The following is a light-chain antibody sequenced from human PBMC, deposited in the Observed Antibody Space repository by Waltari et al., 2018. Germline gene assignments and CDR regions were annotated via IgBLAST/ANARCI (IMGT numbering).Light chain of an antibody. Sequence: QLVLTHSPSVSASLGASVKLTCTLSSGPSNYAIACHQQQSEKGPRYLMKLNGDGSHNKGDGIPDRFSGSSSGGERYLTISSLQSEDEADYYCQTWGPGIRVFGGGTKVTVL. CDR2: LNGDGSH. CDR3: QTWGPGIRV. CDR1: SGPSNYA. J-gene: IGLJ3*02. V-gene: IGLV4-69*01.